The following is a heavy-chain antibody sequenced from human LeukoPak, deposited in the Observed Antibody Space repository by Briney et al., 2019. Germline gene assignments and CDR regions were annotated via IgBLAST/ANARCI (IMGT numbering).Heavy chain of an antibody. CDR2: IKQDGGES. D-gene: IGHD1-26*01. J-gene: IGHJ4*02. V-gene: IGHV3-7*03. CDR3: ARDYYENIAHSHMLPF. CDR1: GFTFSSYW. Sequence: GGSLRLSCAASGFTFSSYWMTWVRQAPGKGLEWVANIKQDGGESYYVDSVKGRFTISRENAKNSLYLQMNNLRAEDTAVCYCARDYYENIAHSHMLPFWGQGTLVTVSS.